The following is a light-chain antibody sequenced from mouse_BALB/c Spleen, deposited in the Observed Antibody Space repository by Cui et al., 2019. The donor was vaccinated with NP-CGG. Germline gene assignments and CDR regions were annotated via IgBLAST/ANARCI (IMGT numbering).Light chain of an antibody. Sequence: QAVVTHESELTTSPGETVRLTCRSSTGAVTTSNYANWVQEKPDHLFTGLIGGTNNRAPGVPARFSGSLIGDKAALTITGAQTEDEAIYFCALWYSNHWVFGGGTKLTVL. V-gene: IGLV1*01. J-gene: IGLJ1*01. CDR3: ALWYSNHWV. CDR2: GTN. CDR1: TGAVTTSNY.